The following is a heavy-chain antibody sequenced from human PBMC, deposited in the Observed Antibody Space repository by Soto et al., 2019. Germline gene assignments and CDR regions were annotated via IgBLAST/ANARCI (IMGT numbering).Heavy chain of an antibody. Sequence: SETLSLTCTVSGYSINSYYWSWIRQPPGKGLKWLGYIYDRGRTRYNPSLKSQVTKSVDTSKNQFFLRLSSVTAAFTAVYYCARDAGSGTYSYYYSLDVWGQGTTVT. CDR1: GYSINSYY. J-gene: IGHJ6*02. CDR3: ARDAGSGTYSYYYSLDV. D-gene: IGHD3-10*01. CDR2: IYDRGRT. V-gene: IGHV4-59*01.